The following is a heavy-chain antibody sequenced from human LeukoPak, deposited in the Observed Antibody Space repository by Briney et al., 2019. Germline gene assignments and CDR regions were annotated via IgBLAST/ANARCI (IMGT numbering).Heavy chain of an antibody. CDR1: GYTFTGYY. V-gene: IGHV1-2*02. CDR3: AREIAAAWTYFDY. D-gene: IGHD6-13*01. Sequence: ASVKVSCKASGYTFTGYYMHWVRQAPGQGLEWMGWINPNNGGTKYAQKFQGRVTMTRDTSISTAYMELSSLRSEDTAVYYCAREIAAAWTYFDYWGQGTLVTVSS. CDR2: INPNNGGT. J-gene: IGHJ4*02.